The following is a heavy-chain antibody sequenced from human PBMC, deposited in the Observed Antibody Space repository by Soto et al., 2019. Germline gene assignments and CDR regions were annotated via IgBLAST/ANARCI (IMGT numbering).Heavy chain of an antibody. Sequence: EVQLVESGGGLVQPGGSLRLSCAAPGFTFSSYDMHWVRQATGKGLEWVSAIGTAGDTYYPGSVKGRFTISRENAKNSLYLQMNSLRAEDTAVYYCARGSKTTLFGYWGQGTLVTVSS. J-gene: IGHJ4*02. CDR1: GFTFSSYD. V-gene: IGHV3-13*01. CDR2: IGTAGDT. D-gene: IGHD3-3*01. CDR3: ARGSKTTLFGY.